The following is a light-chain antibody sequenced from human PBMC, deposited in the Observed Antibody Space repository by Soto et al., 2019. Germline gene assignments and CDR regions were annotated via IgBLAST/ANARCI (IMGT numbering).Light chain of an antibody. Sequence: EIVLTQSPGTLSLSPGERATLSCRASQSVSSSYLAWYQQKPGQAPRLLIYGASSRATGIPDRFSGGGSGTDFTLTISRLEPEDFAVYYCQQYGTTFGQGTKVEIK. J-gene: IGKJ1*01. V-gene: IGKV3-20*01. CDR1: QSVSSSY. CDR2: GAS. CDR3: QQYGTT.